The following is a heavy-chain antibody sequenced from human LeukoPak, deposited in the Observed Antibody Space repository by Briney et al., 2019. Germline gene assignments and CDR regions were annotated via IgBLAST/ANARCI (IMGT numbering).Heavy chain of an antibody. V-gene: IGHV4-39*02. D-gene: IGHD3-22*01. CDR3: ARAYYYDSGGYYSPLDY. Sequence: SETLSLTCTVSGGSISSSNYHWGWIRQPPGKGLEWIGSIYYRGSTYYNPSLKGRVTISVDTSKNHFSLKLSSVTAADTAVYYCARAYYYDSGGYYSPLDYWGQGTLVTVSS. CDR1: GGSISSSNYH. J-gene: IGHJ4*02. CDR2: IYYRGST.